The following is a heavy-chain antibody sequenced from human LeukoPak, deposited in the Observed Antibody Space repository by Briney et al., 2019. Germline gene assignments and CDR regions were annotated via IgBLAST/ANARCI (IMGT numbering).Heavy chain of an antibody. J-gene: IGHJ4*02. V-gene: IGHV3-21*01. Sequence: GGALRLSCAASRFTFSSYSMNWVRQAPGKGLECVSSISSSSSYIYYADSVKGRFTISRDNAKNSLYLQMNNLRAEDTAVYYCARIGYSSSYWGQGTLVTVSS. CDR1: RFTFSSYS. CDR3: ARIGYSSSY. D-gene: IGHD6-13*01. CDR2: ISSSSSYI.